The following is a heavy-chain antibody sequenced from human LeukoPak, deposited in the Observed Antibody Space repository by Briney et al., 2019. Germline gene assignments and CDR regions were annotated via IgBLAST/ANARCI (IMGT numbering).Heavy chain of an antibody. CDR2: IDHSGST. CDR1: GGSFSGYY. Sequence: PSETLSLTCAVYGGSFSGYYWSWIRQPPGKGLEWIGEIDHSGSTNYNPSLKSRVTISVDTSKNQFSLKLSSVTAADTAVYYCARGLYYYGSGSFYYYYGMDVWGQGTTVTVSS. V-gene: IGHV4-34*01. J-gene: IGHJ6*02. CDR3: ARGLYYYGSGSFYYYYGMDV. D-gene: IGHD3-10*01.